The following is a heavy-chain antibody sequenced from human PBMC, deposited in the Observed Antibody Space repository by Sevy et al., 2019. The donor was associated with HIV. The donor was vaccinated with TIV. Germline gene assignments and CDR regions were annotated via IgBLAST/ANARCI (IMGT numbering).Heavy chain of an antibody. J-gene: IGHJ4*02. CDR3: SRALATVDTPVYYFDY. V-gene: IGHV3-49*03. CDR2: IRRNSYEPYGGST. Sequence: GGSLRLSCTSSGFTFGDYAMSWFRQAPGKGLEWVAFIRRNSYEPYGGSTEYAASGKGRFTISRDDSKSIAYLQMNSLKTEDTAVYYCSRALATVDTPVYYFDYWGQGVLVTVSS. D-gene: IGHD4-17*01. CDR1: GFTFGDYA.